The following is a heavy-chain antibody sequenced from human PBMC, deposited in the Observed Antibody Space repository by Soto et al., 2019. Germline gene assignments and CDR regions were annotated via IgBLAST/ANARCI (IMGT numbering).Heavy chain of an antibody. CDR2: IYRSGKI. V-gene: IGHV3-53*01. J-gene: IGHJ6*02. CDR1: GFTVSAKY. Sequence: GGSLRLSCAASGFTVSAKYLTWVRRAPGRGLEWVSVIYRSGKIYYADSVRGRFTTSRDDSQNTFFLQMNTLRVEDAAVYYCARDSGLIRENYGMDVWGQGTTVTVSS. D-gene: IGHD3-10*01. CDR3: ARDSGLIRENYGMDV.